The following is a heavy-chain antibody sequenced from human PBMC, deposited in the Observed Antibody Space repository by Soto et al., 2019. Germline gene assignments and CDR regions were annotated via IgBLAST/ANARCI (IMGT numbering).Heavy chain of an antibody. CDR2: IYYSGST. J-gene: IGHJ4*02. CDR1: GGSISSYY. Sequence: QVQLQESGPGLVKPSETLSLTCTVSGGSISSYYWSWIRQPPGKGLEWIGYIYYSGSTNYNPSLKSRVTISVDTSKNQFSLKLTSVTAADTAVYYCARVVAVTGTFDYWGQGTLVTVSS. V-gene: IGHV4-59*01. D-gene: IGHD6-19*01. CDR3: ARVVAVTGTFDY.